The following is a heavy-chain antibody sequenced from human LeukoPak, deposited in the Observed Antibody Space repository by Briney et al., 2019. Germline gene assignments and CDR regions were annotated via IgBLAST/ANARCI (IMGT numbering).Heavy chain of an antibody. CDR1: GFTFSSYA. V-gene: IGHV4-4*08. Sequence: GSLRLSCAASGFTFSSYAMSWVRQAPGKGLEWIGRIYTSGSTNYNPSLKSRVTISVDTSKNQFSLKLSSVTAANTAVYYCARVVTGGDYVDYWGQGTLVTVSS. CDR3: ARVVTGGDYVDY. D-gene: IGHD2-8*02. CDR2: IYTSGST. J-gene: IGHJ4*02.